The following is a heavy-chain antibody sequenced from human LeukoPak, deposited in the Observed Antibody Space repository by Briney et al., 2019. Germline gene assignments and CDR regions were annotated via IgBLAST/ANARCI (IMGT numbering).Heavy chain of an antibody. J-gene: IGHJ4*02. Sequence: ASVKVSCKASGYTFTRYYMHWVRQAPGQELEWMGIINPSGDSTNYAQKFQGRVTMTRDTSTSTVYMELSSLRSEDTAVYYCARDWENNFYGSGTPGFWGQGTLVTVSS. CDR2: INPSGDST. CDR1: GYTFTRYY. CDR3: ARDWENNFYGSGTPGF. V-gene: IGHV1-46*01. D-gene: IGHD3-10*01.